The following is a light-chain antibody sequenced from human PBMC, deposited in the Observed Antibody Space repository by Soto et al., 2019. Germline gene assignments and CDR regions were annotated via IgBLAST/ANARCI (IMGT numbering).Light chain of an antibody. J-gene: IGKJ3*01. CDR3: HQTYSVPPT. V-gene: IGKV1-39*01. CDR1: QSIGNF. Sequence: DIQMTQSPASLSASVGDRVTITGLASQSIGNFLNWYQQKPGKPPKLLIYAASSLQNGVPSGFSGSGSGIDFTLTISSLQPEDFATYYCHQTYSVPPTFGPGTKVDIK. CDR2: AAS.